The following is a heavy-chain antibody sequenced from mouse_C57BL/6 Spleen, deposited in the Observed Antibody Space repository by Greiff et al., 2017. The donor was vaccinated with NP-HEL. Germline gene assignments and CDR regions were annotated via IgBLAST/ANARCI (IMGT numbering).Heavy chain of an antibody. D-gene: IGHD1-2*01. CDR3: ARTARIKY. J-gene: IGHJ2*01. Sequence: EVQLQQSGPGLVKPSQSLSLTCTVTGYSITSGYGWNWIRQFPGNKQEWMGYISYSGSTNYNPSLKSRISITRDTSKNQFFLQLNSVTTEDTATYYCARTARIKYWGEGTTLTVSS. CDR2: ISYSGST. CDR1: GYSITSGYG. V-gene: IGHV3-2*02.